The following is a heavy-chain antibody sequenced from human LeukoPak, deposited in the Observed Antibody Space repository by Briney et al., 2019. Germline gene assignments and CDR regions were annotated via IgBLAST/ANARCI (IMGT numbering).Heavy chain of an antibody. J-gene: IGHJ4*02. CDR3: ARDGAAAGTPGDY. CDR2: ISAYNGNT. Sequence: GASVKVSCKASGDTFTGDYMYWVRQAPGQGLEWMGWISAYNGNTNYAQKLQGRVTMTTDTSTSTAYMELRSLRSDDTAVYYCARDGAAAGTPGDYWGQGTLVTVSS. V-gene: IGHV1-18*04. D-gene: IGHD6-13*01. CDR1: GDTFTGDY.